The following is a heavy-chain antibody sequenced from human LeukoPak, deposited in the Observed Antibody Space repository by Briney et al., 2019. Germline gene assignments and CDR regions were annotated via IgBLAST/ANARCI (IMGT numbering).Heavy chain of an antibody. Sequence: SETLSLTCTVSVGSISSYYWSWIRQPPWKGLEWIGYSYYSGSTNYNPSLKSRVTISVDTSKNQFSLKLSSVTAADTAVYYCARGRGSGWPNYLDYWGQGTLVTVFS. J-gene: IGHJ4*02. CDR3: ARGRGSGWPNYLDY. CDR2: SYYSGST. CDR1: VGSISSYY. V-gene: IGHV4-59*01. D-gene: IGHD6-19*01.